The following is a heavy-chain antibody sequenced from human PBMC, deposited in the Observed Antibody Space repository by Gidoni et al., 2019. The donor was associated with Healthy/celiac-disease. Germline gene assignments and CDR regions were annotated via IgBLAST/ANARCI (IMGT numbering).Heavy chain of an antibody. CDR1: GFTFSSYA. CDR2: ISGSGGST. V-gene: IGHV3-23*01. Sequence: EVQLLESGGGLVQPGGSLRLSCAAFGFTFSSYAMSWVRQAPGKGLEWVSAISGSGGSTYYADSVKGRFTISRDNSKNTLYLQMNSLRAEDTAVYYCAKDGTYDSSGYYYQNDFDYWGQGTLVTV. CDR3: AKDGTYDSSGYYYQNDFDY. J-gene: IGHJ4*02. D-gene: IGHD3-22*01.